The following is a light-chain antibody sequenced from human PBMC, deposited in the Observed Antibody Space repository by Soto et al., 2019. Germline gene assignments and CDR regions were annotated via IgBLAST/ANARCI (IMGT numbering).Light chain of an antibody. CDR2: EVS. J-gene: IGLJ1*01. V-gene: IGLV2-8*01. CDR1: SSDVGGYNY. CDR3: SSYAGSNNFV. Sequence: QSALTQPPSASGSPGQSVTISCSGTSSDVGGYNYVSWHQQHPGKAPKLMIYEVSKRPSGVPDRFSGSKSGNTASLIVSGLQAEDEADYYCSSYAGSNNFVFGTGTKVT.